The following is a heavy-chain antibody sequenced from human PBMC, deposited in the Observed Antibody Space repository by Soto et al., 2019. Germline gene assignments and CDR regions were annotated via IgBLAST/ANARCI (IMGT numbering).Heavy chain of an antibody. Sequence: PRGSLKISCKGSGYSFTNYWIGWVRQMPGKGLEWMGIIYPGDSGTTYSPSFQGRVTMSVDWSISTAYLQWSSLKASDSAMYYCARHPHGDYDVMDVWGLGTTVTVSS. V-gene: IGHV5-51*01. D-gene: IGHD4-17*01. CDR3: ARHPHGDYDVMDV. CDR1: GYSFTNYW. CDR2: IYPGDSGT. J-gene: IGHJ6*02.